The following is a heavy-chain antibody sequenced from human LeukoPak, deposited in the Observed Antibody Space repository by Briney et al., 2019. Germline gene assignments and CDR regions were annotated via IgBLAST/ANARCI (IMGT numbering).Heavy chain of an antibody. Sequence: KPSQTLSLTCTVSGGSISSGDYYWSWIRQPPGKGLEWIGYIYYSGSTYYNPSLKSRVTISVDTSKNQFSLKLSSVTAADTAVYYCARVTFLYGDYGSQHWGQGTLVTVSS. J-gene: IGHJ1*01. CDR3: ARVTFLYGDYGSQH. V-gene: IGHV4-30-4*01. D-gene: IGHD4-17*01. CDR2: IYYSGST. CDR1: GGSISSGDYY.